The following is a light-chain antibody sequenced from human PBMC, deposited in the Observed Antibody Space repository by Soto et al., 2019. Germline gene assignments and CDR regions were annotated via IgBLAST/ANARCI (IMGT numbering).Light chain of an antibody. CDR2: GAS. Sequence: EIVLTQSPGTLSLSPGERATLSCRASQSVSSSYLAWYQQKPGQAPRLLIYGASSRATGIPDRFSGSGSGTDFTLTISRLESEDFAVYYCQQYGSSPWTFGQGTKVDI. J-gene: IGKJ1*01. CDR3: QQYGSSPWT. V-gene: IGKV3-20*01. CDR1: QSVSSSY.